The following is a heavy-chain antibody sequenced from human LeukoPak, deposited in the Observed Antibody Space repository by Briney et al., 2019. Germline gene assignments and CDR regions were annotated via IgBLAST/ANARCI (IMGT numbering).Heavy chain of an antibody. CDR3: ARVLYSYGLSRTYYFDY. D-gene: IGHD5-18*01. J-gene: IGHJ4*02. CDR2: IYYSGST. Sequence: PSETLSLTCTVSGGSISSSSYYWGWIRQPPGKGLEWIGSIYYSGSTYYNPSLKSRVTISVDTSKNQFSLKLSSVTAADTAVYYCARVLYSYGLSRTYYFDYWGQGTLVTVSS. V-gene: IGHV4-39*01. CDR1: GGSISSSSYY.